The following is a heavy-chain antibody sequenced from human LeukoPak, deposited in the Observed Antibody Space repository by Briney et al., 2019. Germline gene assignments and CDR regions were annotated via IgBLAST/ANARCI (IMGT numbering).Heavy chain of an antibody. J-gene: IGHJ5*02. CDR2: IYYSGST. D-gene: IGHD2-8*02. CDR1: GGSISSYY. Sequence: SETLSLTCTVSGGSISSYYWSWIRQPPGKGLEWIGYIYYSGSTNYNPSLKSRVTISVDTSRNQLSLKLSSVTAADTAVYYCARSLSGLFNWFDPWGQGTLVTVSS. V-gene: IGHV4-59*01. CDR3: ARSLSGLFNWFDP.